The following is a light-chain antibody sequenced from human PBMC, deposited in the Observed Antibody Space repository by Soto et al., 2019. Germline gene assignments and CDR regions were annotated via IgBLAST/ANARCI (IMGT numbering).Light chain of an antibody. CDR3: QQLNSYPRALT. CDR2: AAS. Sequence: DIQLTQSPSFLSASVGDRVTITCRASQGISSYLAWYQQKPGKAPKLLIYAASTLQRGVPSRFSGSGSGTEFTLTISSLQPEDFATYYCQQLNSYPRALTFGGGTKVEIK. J-gene: IGKJ4*01. CDR1: QGISSY. V-gene: IGKV1-9*01.